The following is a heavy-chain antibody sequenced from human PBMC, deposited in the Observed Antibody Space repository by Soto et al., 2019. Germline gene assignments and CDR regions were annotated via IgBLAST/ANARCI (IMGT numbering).Heavy chain of an antibody. J-gene: IGHJ4*02. Sequence: PWETLSLTCAVYGGSFSGYYWSWIRQPPGKGLEWIGEINHSGSTNYNPSLKSRVTISVDTSKNQFSLKLSSVTAADTAVYYCVSWVSAHFDYWGQGTLVTVSS. V-gene: IGHV4-34*01. CDR3: VSWVSAHFDY. CDR2: INHSGST. CDR1: GGSFSGYY. D-gene: IGHD2-8*01.